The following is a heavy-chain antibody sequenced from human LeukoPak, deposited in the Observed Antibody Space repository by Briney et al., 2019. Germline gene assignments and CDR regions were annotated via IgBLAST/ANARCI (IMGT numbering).Heavy chain of an antibody. Sequence: PGESLKISCKASGYSFTSYWIAWVRQMPGKGLEWMGAIYPDDFDTRYSPSFQGQVTISADKSISTAFLQWSSLKASDTAIYYCARHGKLSASRNWFDPWGQGTLVTVSS. D-gene: IGHD1-26*01. CDR1: GYSFTSYW. CDR3: ARHGKLSASRNWFDP. J-gene: IGHJ5*02. CDR2: IYPDDFDT. V-gene: IGHV5-51*01.